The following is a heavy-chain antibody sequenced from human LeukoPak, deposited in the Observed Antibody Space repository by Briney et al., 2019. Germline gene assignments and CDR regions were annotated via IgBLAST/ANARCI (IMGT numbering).Heavy chain of an antibody. CDR3: AKEVGDCTNGVCYITPDY. CDR1: GFTFSSYA. V-gene: IGHV3-23*01. D-gene: IGHD2-8*01. Sequence: GRSLRLSCAASGFTFSSYAMSWVRQAPGEGLEWVSAISGSGGSTYYADSVKGRFTISRDNSKNTLYLQMNSLRAEDTAVYYCAKEVGDCTNGVCYITPDYWGQGTLVTVSS. CDR2: ISGSGGST. J-gene: IGHJ4*02.